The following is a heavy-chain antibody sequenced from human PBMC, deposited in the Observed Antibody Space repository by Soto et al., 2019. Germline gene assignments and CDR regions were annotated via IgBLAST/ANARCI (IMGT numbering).Heavy chain of an antibody. D-gene: IGHD4-17*01. V-gene: IGHV5-51*01. CDR3: ASNNYGDYYYYGMDV. J-gene: IGHJ6*02. CDR2: SYPGDSDT. Sequence: PGESLKISCKGSGYSFTSYWIGWVRQMPGKGLEWMGNSYPGDSDTRYRPSFKGQVTISADKSFSTAYLQWSSLKVSDTAMYYCASNNYGDYYYYGMDVWGQGTTVTVSS. CDR1: GYSFTSYW.